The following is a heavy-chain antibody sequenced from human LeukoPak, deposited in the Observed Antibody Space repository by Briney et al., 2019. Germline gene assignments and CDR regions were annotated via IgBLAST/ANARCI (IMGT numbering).Heavy chain of an antibody. Sequence: GASVKVSCKASGYTXTGYYMHWVRQAPGQGLEWMGWINPNSGGTNYAQKFQGRVTMTRDTSISTAYMELSRLRSDDTAVYYCARAIAAAASFDYWGQGTLVTVSS. J-gene: IGHJ4*02. CDR3: ARAIAAAASFDY. D-gene: IGHD6-13*01. CDR2: INPNSGGT. V-gene: IGHV1-2*02. CDR1: GYTXTGYY.